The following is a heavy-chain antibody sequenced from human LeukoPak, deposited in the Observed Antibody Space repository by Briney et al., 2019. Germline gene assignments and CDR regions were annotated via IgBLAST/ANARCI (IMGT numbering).Heavy chain of an antibody. CDR3: GRDSVGGGKDRFDC. Sequence: GRSLRLSCEASGFTFTSYNFHWVRQAPGKGLQWVGFISYDGNIKYEDSVKGRFTISRDNSKNTLFLQMNSLRAEDTAMYYCGRDSVGGGKDRFDCWGQGTLVTVSS. V-gene: IGHV3-30*03. D-gene: IGHD2-21*01. J-gene: IGHJ4*02. CDR2: ISYDGNIK. CDR1: GFTFTSYN.